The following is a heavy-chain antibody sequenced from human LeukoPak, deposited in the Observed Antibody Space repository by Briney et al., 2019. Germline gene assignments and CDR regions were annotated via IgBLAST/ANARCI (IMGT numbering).Heavy chain of an antibody. J-gene: IGHJ2*01. CDR1: GGSISSSSYY. CDR3: ARDFGHSGSYFRFSSYWYFDL. V-gene: IGHV4-39*07. Sequence: PSETLSLTCTVSGGSISSSSYYWGWIRQPPGKGLEWIGSIYTSGSTNYNPSLKSRVTISVDTSKNHFSLKLSSVTAADTAVYYCARDFGHSGSYFRFSSYWYFDLWGRGTLVTVSS. CDR2: IYTSGST. D-gene: IGHD1-26*01.